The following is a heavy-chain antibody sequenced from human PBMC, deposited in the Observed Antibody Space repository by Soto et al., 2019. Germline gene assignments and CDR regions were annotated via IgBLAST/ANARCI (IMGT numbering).Heavy chain of an antibody. CDR3: ARDRRESIAVAGHAEYFQH. D-gene: IGHD6-19*01. V-gene: IGHV3-30-3*01. J-gene: IGHJ1*01. CDR2: ISYDGSNK. Sequence: QVQLVESGGGVVQPGRSLRLSCAASGFTFSSYAMHWVRQAPGKGLEWVAVISYDGSNKYYADSVKGRFTISRDNSKNTLYLQMNSLRAEDTAVYYCARDRRESIAVAGHAEYFQHWGQGTLVTVSS. CDR1: GFTFSSYA.